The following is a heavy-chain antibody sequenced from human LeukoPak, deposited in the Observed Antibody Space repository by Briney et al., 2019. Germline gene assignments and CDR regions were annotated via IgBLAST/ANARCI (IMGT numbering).Heavy chain of an antibody. CDR1: GYTFTSHG. Sequence: ASVKVSCKASGYTFTSHGISWVRQAPGQGLEWMGWISAYNGNTNYAQKLQGRVTMTTDTSASTAYMELRSLRSDDTAVYYCARESGSIVDDILTGYYPSYFDYWGQGTLVTVSS. J-gene: IGHJ4*02. CDR2: ISAYNGNT. CDR3: ARESGSIVDDILTGYYPSYFDY. D-gene: IGHD3-9*01. V-gene: IGHV1-18*01.